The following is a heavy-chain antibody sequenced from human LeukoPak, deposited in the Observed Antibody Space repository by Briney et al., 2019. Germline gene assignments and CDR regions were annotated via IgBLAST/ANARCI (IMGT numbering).Heavy chain of an antibody. D-gene: IGHD2-2*01. CDR3: ARDASVVVVPAAISFIDY. V-gene: IGHV1-2*02. CDR2: INPNSGGT. CDR1: GYTFTGYY. J-gene: IGHJ4*02. Sequence: GASVKVSCKASGYTFTGYYMHWVRHAPGQGLEWMGWINPNSGGTNYAQNFQGRVTMTRDTSISTAYMELSRLRSDDTAVYYCARDASVVVVPAAISFIDYWGQGTRVTVSS.